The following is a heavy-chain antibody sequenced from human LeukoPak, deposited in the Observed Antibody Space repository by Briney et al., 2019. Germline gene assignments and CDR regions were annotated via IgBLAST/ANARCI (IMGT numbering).Heavy chain of an antibody. Sequence: GGSLRLSCAASGFTFSSYTMNWVRQAPGKGLEWVSSITSSSSYIYYADSVKGRFTISRDNAKNSLFLQMDSLRGEDTAVYYCARCTTGKTFGSLREIKKSREIDFWGQGTLVTVSS. CDR3: ARCTTGKTFGSLREIKKSREIDF. D-gene: IGHD1-1*01. CDR1: GFTFSSYT. J-gene: IGHJ4*02. CDR2: ITSSSSYI. V-gene: IGHV3-21*01.